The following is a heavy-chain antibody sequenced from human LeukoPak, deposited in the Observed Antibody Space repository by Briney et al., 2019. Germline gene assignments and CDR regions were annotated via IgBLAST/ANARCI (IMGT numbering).Heavy chain of an antibody. CDR2: ISYDGSNK. CDR3: ARGRLVGYFDY. CDR1: GFTFSSYA. J-gene: IGHJ4*02. Sequence: GRSLRLSCAASGFTFSSYAMHWVRQAPGKGLEWVAVISYDGSNKYYADSVKGRFTISRDNSKNTLYLQMNSLRAEDTAVYYCARGRLVGYFDYWGQGTLVTVSS. V-gene: IGHV3-30-3*01.